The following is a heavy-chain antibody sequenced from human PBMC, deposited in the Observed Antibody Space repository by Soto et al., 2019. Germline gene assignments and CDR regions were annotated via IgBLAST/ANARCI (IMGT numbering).Heavy chain of an antibody. CDR2: MKSQSDGGTT. D-gene: IGHD6-13*01. Sequence: GGSLRLSCAASGFTFSNTGVNWVRQAPGKGLEWVGRMKSQSDGGTTDYAAPVKGRFTISRDDSKNTLYLQMNSLKTEDTAVYYCPTFIAAAGTWNDYWGQGTLVTVSS. CDR3: PTFIAAAGTWNDY. J-gene: IGHJ4*02. CDR1: GFTFSNTG. V-gene: IGHV3-15*07.